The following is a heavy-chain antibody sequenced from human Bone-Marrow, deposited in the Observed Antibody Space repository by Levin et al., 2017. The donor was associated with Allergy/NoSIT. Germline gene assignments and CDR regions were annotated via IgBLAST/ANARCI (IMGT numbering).Heavy chain of an antibody. D-gene: IGHD2-21*02. CDR3: ARDRVMRNPTDGDLGPLPPVYYYYGMDV. CDR2: IYYNGKS. Sequence: SETLSLTCTVSGGSISSGDYYWSWLRQSPGKGLEWIAYIYYNGKSHYNPSLKSRVTISVDTSKNQFSLRLSSVTAADTAWYYCARDRVMRNPTDGDLGPLPPVYYYYGMDVWGQGTTVTVSS. V-gene: IGHV4-30-4*01. CDR1: GGSISSGDYY. J-gene: IGHJ6*02.